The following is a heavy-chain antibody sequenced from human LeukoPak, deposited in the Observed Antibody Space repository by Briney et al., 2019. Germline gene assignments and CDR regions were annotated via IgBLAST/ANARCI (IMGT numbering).Heavy chain of an antibody. Sequence: GGSLRLSCAASGFTFISYAMHWVRQAPGKGLEYVSAISSNGGSTYYANSVKGRFTISRDNSKNTLYLQMGSLKTEDMAMYYCARLNSGNYNRGYLDYWGQGTLVTVSS. V-gene: IGHV3-64*01. J-gene: IGHJ4*02. CDR2: ISSNGGST. CDR3: ARLNSGNYNRGYLDY. D-gene: IGHD1-26*01. CDR1: GFTFISYA.